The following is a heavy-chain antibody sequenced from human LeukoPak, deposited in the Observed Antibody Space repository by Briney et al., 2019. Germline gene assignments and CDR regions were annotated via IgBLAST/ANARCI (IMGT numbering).Heavy chain of an antibody. CDR2: IRSKAYGGTT. D-gene: IGHD2-2*01. J-gene: IGHJ4*02. CDR3: TRAIPPDIVVVPAARYYFDY. Sequence: GGSLRLSCAASGFTFSSYSMNWVRQAPGKGLEWVGFIRSKAYGGTTEYAASVKGRFTISRDDSKSIAYLQMNSLKTEDTAVYYCTRAIPPDIVVVPAARYYFDYWGQGTLVTVSS. V-gene: IGHV3-49*04. CDR1: GFTFSSYS.